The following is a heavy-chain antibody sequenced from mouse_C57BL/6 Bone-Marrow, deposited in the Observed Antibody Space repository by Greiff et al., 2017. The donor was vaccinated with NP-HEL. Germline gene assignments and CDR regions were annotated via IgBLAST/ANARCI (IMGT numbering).Heavy chain of an antibody. D-gene: IGHD2-3*01. CDR1: GYTFTSYW. J-gene: IGHJ2*01. CDR3: TRSAYDGYFHFDY. V-gene: IGHV1-5*01. CDR2: IYPGNSDT. Sequence: EVQLQESGTVLARPGASVKMSCKTSGYTFTSYWMHWVKQRPGQGLEWIGAIYPGNSDTSYNQKFKGKAKLTAVTSASTAYMELSSLTNEDSAVYYCTRSAYDGYFHFDYWGQGTTLTVSS.